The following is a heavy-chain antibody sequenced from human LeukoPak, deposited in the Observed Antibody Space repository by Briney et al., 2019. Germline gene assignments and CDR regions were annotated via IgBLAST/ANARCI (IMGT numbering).Heavy chain of an antibody. Sequence: ASVKVSCKASGYTFTSYYMHWVRQAPGQGLEWMGWINPNSGGTDYAQKFQGRVTMTRDTSISTAYMELSRLRSDDTAVYYCARGSPITGTNNWFDPWGQGTLVAVSS. CDR1: GYTFTSYY. V-gene: IGHV1-2*02. CDR3: ARGSPITGTNNWFDP. CDR2: INPNSGGT. J-gene: IGHJ5*02. D-gene: IGHD1-7*01.